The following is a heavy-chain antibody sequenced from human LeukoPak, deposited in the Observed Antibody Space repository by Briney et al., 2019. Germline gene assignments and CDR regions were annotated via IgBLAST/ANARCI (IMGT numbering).Heavy chain of an antibody. D-gene: IGHD1-26*01. CDR1: GFTVSSNY. CDR2: IYSGGST. Sequence: QPGGSLRLSCAASGFTVSSNYMSWVRQAPGKGLEWVSVIYSGGSTYYADSVKGRFTISRDNSKNTLYLQMNSLRAEDTAVYYCARAAAGELPFDYWGQGTLVTVSS. CDR3: ARAAAGELPFDY. V-gene: IGHV3-53*05. J-gene: IGHJ4*02.